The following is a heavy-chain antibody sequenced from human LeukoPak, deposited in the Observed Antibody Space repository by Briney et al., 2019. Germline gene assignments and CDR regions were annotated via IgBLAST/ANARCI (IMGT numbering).Heavy chain of an antibody. Sequence: GGSLRLSCAASGFTFSSYGMSWVRQAPGKGLEWVAFIRYDGSNKYYADSVKGRFTISRDNSKNTLYLQMNSLRAEDTAVYYCAKGDRKIVEGILDYWGQGTLVTVSS. J-gene: IGHJ4*02. CDR3: AKGDRKIVEGILDY. D-gene: IGHD3-22*01. CDR1: GFTFSSYG. V-gene: IGHV3-30*02. CDR2: IRYDGSNK.